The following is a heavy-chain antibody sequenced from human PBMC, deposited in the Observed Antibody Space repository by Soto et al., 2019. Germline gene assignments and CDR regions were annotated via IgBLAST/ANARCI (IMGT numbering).Heavy chain of an antibody. J-gene: IGHJ5*02. CDR1: GGSVSSGDHY. CDR3: ARINSAFDP. CDR2: IFYSGTT. D-gene: IGHD5-18*01. V-gene: IGHV4-30-4*01. Sequence: SETLSLTCTVSGGSVSSGDHYWSWIRQPPGKGLECIGYIFYSGTTYYNPSLKSRVTISVDTSKNQFSLKLNSVTAADTAVYYCARINSAFDPWGQGILVTVSS.